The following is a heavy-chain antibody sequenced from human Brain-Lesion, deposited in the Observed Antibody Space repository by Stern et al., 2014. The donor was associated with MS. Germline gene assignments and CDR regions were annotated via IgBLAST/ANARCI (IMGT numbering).Heavy chain of an antibody. D-gene: IGHD6-13*01. CDR2: SDHSGST. Sequence: VQLVQSGPGLVKPSGTLSLTCAVSGGSISSSNWWSWVRQSPGKGLEWIGESDHSGSTIYNPSLKSRVTVSVDKSKKRFSLNRRSVPAADTAVYFCARFPASRPHVFDSWGQGTLVTVSS. V-gene: IGHV4-4*02. CDR3: ARFPASRPHVFDS. J-gene: IGHJ4*02. CDR1: GGSISSSNW.